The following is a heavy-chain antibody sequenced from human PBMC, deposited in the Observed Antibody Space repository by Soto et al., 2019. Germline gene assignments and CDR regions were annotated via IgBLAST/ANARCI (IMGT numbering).Heavy chain of an antibody. D-gene: IGHD4-17*01. V-gene: IGHV1-46*01. J-gene: IGHJ6*02. CDR1: GYTFTSYY. Sequence: GASVKVSCKASGYTFTSYYMHWVRQAPGQGLEWMGIINPSGGSTSYAQKFQGRVTTTRDTSTSTVYMELSSLRSEDTAVYYCATGGVTTNYYYYGMDVWGQGTTVTVSS. CDR3: ATGGVTTNYYYYGMDV. CDR2: INPSGGST.